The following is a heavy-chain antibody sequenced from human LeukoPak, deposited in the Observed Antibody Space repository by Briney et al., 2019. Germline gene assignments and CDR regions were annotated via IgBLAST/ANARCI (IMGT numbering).Heavy chain of an antibody. D-gene: IGHD2-15*01. Sequence: GGSLRLSCAASGFTFSNYEMNWVRQAPGKGLEWVSYISSSGSTIYYADSVKGRFTISRDNAKNSLYLQMNSLRAEDTAVYYCARDTPLGYCSGGSCYSIYYYYMDVWGKGTTVTISS. CDR2: ISSSGSTI. CDR1: GFTFSNYE. CDR3: ARDTPLGYCSGGSCYSIYYYYMDV. J-gene: IGHJ6*03. V-gene: IGHV3-48*03.